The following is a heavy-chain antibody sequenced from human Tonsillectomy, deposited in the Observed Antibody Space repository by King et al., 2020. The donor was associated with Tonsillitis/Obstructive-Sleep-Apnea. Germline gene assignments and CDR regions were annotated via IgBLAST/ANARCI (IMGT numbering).Heavy chain of an antibody. V-gene: IGHV3-30*19. CDR1: GFTFSSYG. J-gene: IGHJ6*02. CDR2: ISYDGSNK. CDR3: ARVPRAFYYYGMDV. Sequence: VQLVESGGGVVQPGRSLRLSCAASGFTFSSYGMHWVRQAPGKGLEWVAVISYDGSNKYYADSVKGRFTISRDNSKNTLYLQMNSLRAEDTAVYYCARVPRAFYYYGMDVWGQGTTVTVPS.